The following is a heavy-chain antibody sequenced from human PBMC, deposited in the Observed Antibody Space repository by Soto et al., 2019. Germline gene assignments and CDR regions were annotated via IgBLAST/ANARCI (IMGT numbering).Heavy chain of an antibody. CDR2: ISSYNGNT. Sequence: QVQLVQSGAEVKKPGASVKVSCKASGYTFITYGISWVRQAPGQGLEWMGWISSYNGNTNYAQNLQGRVTMTTATSTTTAYMELRSRRSDDTDVYYCARDRTTSSIRARDYYYAMDVWGQGTTVTVSS. CDR1: GYTFITYG. V-gene: IGHV1-18*01. CDR3: ARDRTTSSIRARDYYYAMDV. J-gene: IGHJ6*02. D-gene: IGHD6-6*01.